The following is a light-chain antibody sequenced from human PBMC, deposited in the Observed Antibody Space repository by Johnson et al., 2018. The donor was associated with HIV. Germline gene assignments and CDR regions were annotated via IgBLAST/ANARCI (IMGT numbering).Light chain of an antibody. Sequence: QSVLTQPPSVSAAPGQRVTISCSGSSSNIGNNYVSWYQQLPGTAPKLLIYDNNKRPSGIPDRFSGSKSGTSATLGITGLQTGDEADYYCGTWDNSLSAYVCGTGTKVTVL. CDR1: SSNIGNNY. CDR3: GTWDNSLSAYV. J-gene: IGLJ1*01. CDR2: DNN. V-gene: IGLV1-51*01.